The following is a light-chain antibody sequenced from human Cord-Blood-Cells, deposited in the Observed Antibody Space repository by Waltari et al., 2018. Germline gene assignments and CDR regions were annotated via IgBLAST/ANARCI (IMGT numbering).Light chain of an antibody. CDR2: EVS. CDR3: SSYTSSSLYV. V-gene: IGLV2-14*01. CDR1: RSDVGAYNY. J-gene: IGLJ1*01. Sequence: QSALTQPASVSGSPGQSITISCTGTRSDVGAYNYVSWYQQHPGKAPKLMIYEVSNRPSGVSNRFSGSKSGNTASLTISGLQAEDEADYYCSSYTSSSLYVFGTGTKVTVL.